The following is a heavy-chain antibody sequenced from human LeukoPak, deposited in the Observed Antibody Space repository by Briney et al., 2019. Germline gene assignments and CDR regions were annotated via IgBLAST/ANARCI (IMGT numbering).Heavy chain of an antibody. Sequence: PGGSLRLSCAASGFTFSSYAMHWVRQAPGKGLEWVAVISYDGSNKYYADSEKGRFTISRDNSKNTLYLQMNSLRAEDTAVYYCAGTYDSSPHAFDIWGQGTMVTVSS. CDR3: AGTYDSSPHAFDI. D-gene: IGHD3-22*01. CDR2: ISYDGSNK. J-gene: IGHJ3*02. V-gene: IGHV3-30-3*01. CDR1: GFTFSSYA.